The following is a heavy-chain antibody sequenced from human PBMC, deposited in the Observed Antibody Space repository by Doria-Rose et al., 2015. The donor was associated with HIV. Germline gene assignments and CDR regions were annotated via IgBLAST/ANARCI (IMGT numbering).Heavy chain of an antibody. J-gene: IGHJ2*01. Sequence: YWGWIRQPPGKGLEWIGSIYHSGSTYYNPSLKSRVTMSVDTSKNQFSLTLYSVTAADTSLYYCARKMRMTLRYFDVWGRGSLVTVSS. V-gene: IGHV4-38-2*01. CDR1: Y. CDR2: IYHSGST. D-gene: IGHD2-15*01. CDR3: ARKMRMTLRYFDV.